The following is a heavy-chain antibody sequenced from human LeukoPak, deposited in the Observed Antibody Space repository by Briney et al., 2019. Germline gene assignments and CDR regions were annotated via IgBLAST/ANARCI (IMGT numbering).Heavy chain of an antibody. CDR3: ARDVSYYYGSGSYYNGYNWFDP. J-gene: IGHJ5*02. CDR2: ISGSGGST. Sequence: PGGSLRLSCAASGFTFSSYAMSWVRQAPGKGLEWVSAISGSGGSTYYADSVKGRFTISRDNAKNSLYLQTNSLRDEDTAVYYCARDVSYYYGSGSYYNGYNWFDPWGQGTLVTVSS. CDR1: GFTFSSYA. V-gene: IGHV3-23*01. D-gene: IGHD3-10*01.